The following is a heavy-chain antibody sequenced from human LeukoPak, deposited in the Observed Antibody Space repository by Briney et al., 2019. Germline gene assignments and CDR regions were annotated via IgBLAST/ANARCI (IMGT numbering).Heavy chain of an antibody. Sequence: PSETLSLTCAVYGGSFSGYYWSWIRQPPGKGLEWIGEINHSGSTNYNPSLKSRVTISVDTSKNQFSLKLSSVTAADTAVYYCASQGCNDPTCSVAWFDPRGQGTLVIVPS. CDR3: ASQGCNDPTCSVAWFDP. CDR2: INHSGST. CDR1: GGSFSGYY. D-gene: IGHD4-23*01. V-gene: IGHV4-34*01. J-gene: IGHJ5*02.